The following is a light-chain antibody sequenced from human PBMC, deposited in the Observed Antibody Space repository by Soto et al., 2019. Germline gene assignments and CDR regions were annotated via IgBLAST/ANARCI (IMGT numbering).Light chain of an antibody. CDR2: GAS. Sequence: TQSPATLSVSPGERATLSCRASQSVTSNIAWYQQKPGQAPRLLIYGASTRATGIPARFSGSGSGTEFTLTISSLQSEDSAVYYCQQYNDWPPLTFGGGTKVENK. J-gene: IGKJ4*01. V-gene: IGKV3-15*01. CDR3: QQYNDWPPLT. CDR1: QSVTSN.